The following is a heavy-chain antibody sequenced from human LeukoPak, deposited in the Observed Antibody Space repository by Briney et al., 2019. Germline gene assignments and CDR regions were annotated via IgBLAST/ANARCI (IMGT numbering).Heavy chain of an antibody. D-gene: IGHD5-18*01. CDR2: IRSKGFGGTA. CDR3: TKTESPHGYPFVSDY. Sequence: PGGSLRLSCIASGFNFGDYGVAWVRQAPGKGLDWVGFIRSKGFGGTAEYAASVKGRFTISRDDSKSIAYLQMTSLKTDDTAVYYCTKTESPHGYPFVSDYWGQGTLVSVSS. V-gene: IGHV3-49*04. J-gene: IGHJ4*02. CDR1: GFNFGDYG.